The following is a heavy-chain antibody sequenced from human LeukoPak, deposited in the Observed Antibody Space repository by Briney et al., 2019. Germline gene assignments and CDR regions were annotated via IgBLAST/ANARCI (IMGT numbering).Heavy chain of an antibody. D-gene: IGHD3-22*01. CDR1: GFNFGDYA. V-gene: IGHV3-9*01. CDR3: AKDKDAYYDSLDS. CDR2: ISWNSGSI. Sequence: GGSLRLSCAASGFNFGDYAMHWVRQAPGKGLEWVSGISWNSGSISYADSVKGRFTISRDNARNSLFLQMNSLRPEDTAFYYSAKDKDAYYDSLDSWGQGTLVTVSS. J-gene: IGHJ4*02.